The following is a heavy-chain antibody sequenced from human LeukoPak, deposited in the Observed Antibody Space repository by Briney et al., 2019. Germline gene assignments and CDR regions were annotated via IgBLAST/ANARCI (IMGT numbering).Heavy chain of an antibody. CDR1: GFTFSSYD. V-gene: IGHV3-30*18. J-gene: IGHJ6*04. Sequence: PGGSLKLSCAASGFTFSSYDMSWVRQAPGKGLEWVAFISYDGSNKYYADSVKGRFTISRDNSKNTMYMQMNSLRAEDTGVYYCAEGGRWLVPGENYDNGMDVWGKGTTVTVSS. D-gene: IGHD6-19*01. CDR3: AEGGRWLVPGENYDNGMDV. CDR2: ISYDGSNK.